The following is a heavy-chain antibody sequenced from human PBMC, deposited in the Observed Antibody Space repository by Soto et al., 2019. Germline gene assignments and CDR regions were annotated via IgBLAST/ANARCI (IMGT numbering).Heavy chain of an antibody. CDR3: AGDTAGYSGYDSHFDY. Sequence: GGSLRLSCAASGFTFSSYGMHWVRQAPGKGLEWVAVMWYDGSNKYYADSVKGRFTISRDNSKNTLYLQMNSLRAEDTAVYYCAGDTAGYSGYDSHFDYWGQGTLVTVSS. CDR1: GFTFSSYG. D-gene: IGHD5-12*01. CDR2: MWYDGSNK. V-gene: IGHV3-33*01. J-gene: IGHJ4*02.